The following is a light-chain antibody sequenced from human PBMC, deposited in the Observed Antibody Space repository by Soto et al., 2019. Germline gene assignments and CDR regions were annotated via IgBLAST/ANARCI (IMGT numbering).Light chain of an antibody. CDR1: QSVLDNSTNKSY. J-gene: IGKJ2*01. Sequence: VLTQSPSSLAVSLGERATVNCRSSQSVLDNSTNKSYLAWYQKKPGHPPKLLVHWASVREAGVPDRFSGGGSGTDFTFTISSLQAEDVAVYYCHQYYTTPQTFGQGTQLEIK. CDR2: WAS. CDR3: HQYYTTPQT. V-gene: IGKV4-1*01.